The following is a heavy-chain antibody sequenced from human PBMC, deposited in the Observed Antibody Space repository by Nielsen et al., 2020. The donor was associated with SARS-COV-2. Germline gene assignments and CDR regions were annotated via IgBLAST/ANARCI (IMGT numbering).Heavy chain of an antibody. V-gene: IGHV3-21*04. CDR3: ARVNTSGWNPFFY. J-gene: IGHJ4*02. CDR2: ISSSSSYI. Sequence: GESLKISCAASGFTFSSYSMNWVRQAPGKGLEWVSSISSSSSYIYYADSVKGRFTISRENAKNSLYLQMNSLRAEDTAVYYCARVNTSGWNPFFYWGQGTLVTVSS. CDR1: GFTFSSYS. D-gene: IGHD6-19*01.